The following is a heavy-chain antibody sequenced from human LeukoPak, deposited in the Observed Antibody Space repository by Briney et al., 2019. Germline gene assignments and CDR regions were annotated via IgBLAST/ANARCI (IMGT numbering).Heavy chain of an antibody. CDR3: ARDFRTQLDGYSPPYHFDY. D-gene: IGHD5-24*01. CDR1: GFTFSTHS. Sequence: GGSLRLSCAAFGFTFSTHSMSWVRQAPGKRLGRVSSISSSSSHIYYADSMKGRFTVSRDNAKNSLFLQMNSLRAEDTAVYYCARDFRTQLDGYSPPYHFDYWGQGALVTVSS. CDR2: ISSSSSHI. J-gene: IGHJ4*02. V-gene: IGHV3-21*01.